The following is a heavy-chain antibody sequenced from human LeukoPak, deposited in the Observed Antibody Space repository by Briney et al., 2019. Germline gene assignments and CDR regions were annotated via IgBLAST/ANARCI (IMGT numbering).Heavy chain of an antibody. CDR2: ISGSGGST. Sequence: GGSLRLSCAASGFTFSSYAMSGVRQAPGKGLEWGAAISGSGGSTYYADSVKGRFTISRDNSKNTLYMQMNSLRAEDTAVYYCAKVASRLTNLPAANFGIEGWFDPWGQGTLVTVSS. CDR3: AKVASRLTNLPAANFGIEGWFDP. V-gene: IGHV3-23*01. D-gene: IGHD2-2*01. J-gene: IGHJ5*02. CDR1: GFTFSSYA.